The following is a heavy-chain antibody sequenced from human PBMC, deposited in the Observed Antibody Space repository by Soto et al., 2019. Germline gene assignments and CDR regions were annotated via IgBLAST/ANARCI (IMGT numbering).Heavy chain of an antibody. V-gene: IGHV3-48*01. CDR2: ISSSTSTI. J-gene: IGHJ4*02. Sequence: WWSLRLSCAASGFTFRSDSMNWFRRGAGNGVAWVLYISSSTSTIYYADSVKGLFTISRDNAKNSLYLQMNSLRAEDTAVYYCARETYYDYICDYWGQGTLVTVSS. CDR1: GFTFRSDS. CDR3: ARETYYDYICDY. D-gene: IGHD3-16*01.